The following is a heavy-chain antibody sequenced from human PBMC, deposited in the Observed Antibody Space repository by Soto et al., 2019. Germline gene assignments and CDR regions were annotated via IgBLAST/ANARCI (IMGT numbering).Heavy chain of an antibody. Sequence: PGGSLRLSCAASGFIFSDHYMDWVRQAPGKGLEWVGRTRNKANSHTTEYAASVEGRFTISRDDSKNSLYLQMNSLKIEDTAVYYCARATTVTDYWGQGTLVTVSS. V-gene: IGHV3-72*01. CDR1: GFIFSDHY. D-gene: IGHD4-17*01. J-gene: IGHJ4*02. CDR3: ARATTVTDY. CDR2: TRNKANSHTT.